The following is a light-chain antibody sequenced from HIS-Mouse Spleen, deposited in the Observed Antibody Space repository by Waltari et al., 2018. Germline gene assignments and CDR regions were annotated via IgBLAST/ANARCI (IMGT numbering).Light chain of an antibody. CDR1: ALPKKH. CDR3: YSTDSSGNHRV. Sequence: SYELTQPPPVSVSPGQPARITCSGDALPKKHAYWYQQKSGQAPVLVIYEDSKRPSGIPERFSGSSSGTMATLTISGAQVEDEADYYCYSTDSSGNHRVFGGGTKLTVL. V-gene: IGLV3-10*01. CDR2: EDS. J-gene: IGLJ2*01.